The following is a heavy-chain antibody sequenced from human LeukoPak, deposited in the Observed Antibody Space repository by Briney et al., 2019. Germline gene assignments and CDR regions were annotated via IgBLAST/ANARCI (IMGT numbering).Heavy chain of an antibody. J-gene: IGHJ5*02. Sequence: SVKVSCKASGGTFSSYAISWVRQAPGQGLEWMGGIIPIFGTANYAQKFQGRVTITTDESTSTAYMELSSLRSEDTAVYYCAREGRGPYDFWSGHESQNWFDPWGQGTLVTVSS. D-gene: IGHD3-3*01. CDR2: IIPIFGTA. CDR1: GGTFSSYA. V-gene: IGHV1-69*05. CDR3: AREGRGPYDFWSGHESQNWFDP.